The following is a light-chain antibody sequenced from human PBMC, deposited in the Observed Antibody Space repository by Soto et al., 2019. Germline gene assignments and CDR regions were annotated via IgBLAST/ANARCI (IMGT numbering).Light chain of an antibody. CDR2: DTS. J-gene: IGKJ1*01. CDR1: QSVGTF. V-gene: IGKV3-11*01. CDR3: QQYSGSPRT. Sequence: EVVLTQSTASLSLSPGERATRSCRASQSVGTFLAWYQQKPGQVPRLLIYDTSNRATGIPARFSGSGSGTDFTLTISRLEPEDFALYYCQQYSGSPRTFGQGTKVDI.